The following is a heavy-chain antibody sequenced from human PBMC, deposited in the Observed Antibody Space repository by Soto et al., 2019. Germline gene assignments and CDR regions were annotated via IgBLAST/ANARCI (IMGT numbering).Heavy chain of an antibody. CDR3: ARWSMTADG. V-gene: IGHV3-30-3*01. CDR1: GFTFSSYA. D-gene: IGHD2-21*02. J-gene: IGHJ6*02. Sequence: PGGSLRLSCAASGFTFSSYAMHWVRQAPGKGLEWVAVISYDGSNKYYADSVKGRFTISRDNSKNTLYLQMNSLRAEDTAVYYCARWSMTADGWGQGTTVTVSS. CDR2: ISYDGSNK.